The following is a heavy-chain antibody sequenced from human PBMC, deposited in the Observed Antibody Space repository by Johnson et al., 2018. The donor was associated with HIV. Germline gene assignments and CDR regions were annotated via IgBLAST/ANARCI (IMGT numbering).Heavy chain of an antibody. J-gene: IGHJ3*02. V-gene: IGHV3-30-3*01. CDR1: GFTFSSYA. D-gene: IGHD3-16*01. Sequence: QVQLVESGGGVVQPGRSLRLSCAASGFTFSSYAMHWVRQAPGKGLEWVAVISYDGSNKYYADSVKGRFTISRDNSRNTLYLQVNSLRAEDTAVYYCARGSRYTHDNDDVYLLHAFDIWGQGTMVTVSS. CDR2: ISYDGSNK. CDR3: ARGSRYTHDNDDVYLLHAFDI.